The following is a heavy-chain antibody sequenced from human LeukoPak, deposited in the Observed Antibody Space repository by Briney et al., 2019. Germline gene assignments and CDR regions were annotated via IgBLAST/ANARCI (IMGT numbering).Heavy chain of an antibody. CDR2: IIPIFGSA. J-gene: IGHJ5*02. CDR1: GGTFSSYD. Sequence: ASVKVSCKASGGTFSSYDISWVRQAPGQGLEWMGGIIPIFGSANYAQKFQGRVTITADESTSTAYMELSSLRSEDTAVYYCARSPYSSSGWFDPWGQGTPVTVSS. V-gene: IGHV1-69*13. CDR3: ARSPYSSSGWFDP. D-gene: IGHD6-13*01.